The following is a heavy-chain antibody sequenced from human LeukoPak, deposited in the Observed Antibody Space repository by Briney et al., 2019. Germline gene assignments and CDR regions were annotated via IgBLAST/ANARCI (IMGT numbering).Heavy chain of an antibody. J-gene: IGHJ3*02. Sequence: PGGSLRPSCAASGFTFDNYAMHWVRQAPGKGLEWVSGINWSGGNIGYADSVKGRFTISRDNAKNSLYLQMNSLRVDDMAFYYCTRDRSGSYIGGSFHIWGQGTMVTVSS. D-gene: IGHD1-26*01. CDR1: GFTFDNYA. CDR2: INWSGGNI. V-gene: IGHV3-9*03. CDR3: TRDRSGSYIGGSFHI.